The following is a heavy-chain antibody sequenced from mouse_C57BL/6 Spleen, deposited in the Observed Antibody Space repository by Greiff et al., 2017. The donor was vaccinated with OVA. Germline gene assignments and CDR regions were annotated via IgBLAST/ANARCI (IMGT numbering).Heavy chain of an antibody. D-gene: IGHD1-1*01. Sequence: EVQLQESGPGLVKPSQSLSLTCSVTGYSITSCYYWYWIRQFPGNKLEWMGYISYDGSNNYNPSLKNRISITRDTSKNQFFLKLNSVTTEDTATDYCARDESSSYAMDDWGQGTSVTVAS. J-gene: IGHJ4*01. V-gene: IGHV3-6*01. CDR2: ISYDGSN. CDR1: GYSITSCYY. CDR3: ARDESSSYAMDD.